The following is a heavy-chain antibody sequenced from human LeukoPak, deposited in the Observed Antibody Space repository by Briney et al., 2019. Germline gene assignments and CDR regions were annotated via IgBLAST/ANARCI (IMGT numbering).Heavy chain of an antibody. V-gene: IGHV1-46*01. CDR2: ISPSGGST. D-gene: IGHD6-6*01. Sequence: ASVKVSCKAFGYTFTSNYMHWVRQAPGQGPEWMGVISPSGGSTTYAQKFQGRVTLTRDMSTSTDYLELSRLRSDDTAVYYCARVGIEYSSSFIDYWGQGTLVTVSS. J-gene: IGHJ4*02. CDR1: GYTFTSNY. CDR3: ARVGIEYSSSFIDY.